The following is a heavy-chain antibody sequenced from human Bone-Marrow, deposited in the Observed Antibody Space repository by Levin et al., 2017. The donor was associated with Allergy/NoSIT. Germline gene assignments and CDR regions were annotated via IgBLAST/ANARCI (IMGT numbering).Heavy chain of an antibody. V-gene: IGHV3-23*01. CDR2: ITSSGAST. CDR3: AKRVISGWATGSFDY. J-gene: IGHJ4*02. Sequence: SCAASGFTFGSYAMSWVRQGPGKGLEWVSAITSSGASTYYTDSAKGRFTNSRDNSKNTLYLQMNSLRAEDTAVYYCAKRVISGWATGSFDYWGQGTLVTVSS. CDR1: GFTFGSYA. D-gene: IGHD6-19*01.